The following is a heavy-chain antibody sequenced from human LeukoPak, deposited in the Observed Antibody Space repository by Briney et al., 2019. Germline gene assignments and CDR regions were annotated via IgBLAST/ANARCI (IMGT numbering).Heavy chain of an antibody. J-gene: IGHJ3*02. CDR1: GFNFDDYG. CDR3: AKHSSGYYDGAFDI. CDR2: INWNGGST. D-gene: IGHD3-22*01. V-gene: IGHV3-20*04. Sequence: GGSLRLSCAASGFNFDDYGMSWVRQAPGKGLEWVSGINWNGGSTGYADSVKGRFTISRGNAKNSLFLQMNSLRAEDTASYYCAKHSSGYYDGAFDIWGQGTMVTVSS.